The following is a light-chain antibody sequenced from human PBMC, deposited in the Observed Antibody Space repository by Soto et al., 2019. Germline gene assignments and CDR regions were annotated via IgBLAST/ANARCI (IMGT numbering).Light chain of an antibody. J-gene: IGKJ2*01. Sequence: EIVLTQSPATLSLPPGERATLSCRASQSVSSYLAWYQQKPGQAPRLLIYDASNRATGIPARFSGSGSGTDFTLTISSLEPEDFAVYYCQQRSNWPPYTFGQGTKLESK. V-gene: IGKV3-11*01. CDR3: QQRSNWPPYT. CDR2: DAS. CDR1: QSVSSY.